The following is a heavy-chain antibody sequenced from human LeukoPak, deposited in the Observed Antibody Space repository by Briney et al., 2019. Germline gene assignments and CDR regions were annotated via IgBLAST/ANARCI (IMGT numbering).Heavy chain of an antibody. CDR1: GGSLSSHY. J-gene: IGHJ6*03. CDR2: IYYSGST. Sequence: SETLSLTCTVSGGSLSSHYWSWIRQPPGKGLEWIGYIYYSGSTNYNPSLKSRVTISVDTSKNQFSLKLSSVTAADAAVYYCATDIAAAADKYYYYYYMDVWGKGTTVTVSS. V-gene: IGHV4-59*11. D-gene: IGHD6-13*01. CDR3: ATDIAAAADKYYYYYYMDV.